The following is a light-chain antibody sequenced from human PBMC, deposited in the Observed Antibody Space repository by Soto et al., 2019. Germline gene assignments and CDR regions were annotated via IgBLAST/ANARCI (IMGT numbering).Light chain of an antibody. CDR2: WAS. CDR1: QSVLYSSNNKNY. Sequence: DIVMTQSPDSLAVSLGERATINCKSSQSVLYSSNNKNYLAWYQQKPVRPPKLLIYWASTRESGVPDRFSGSGSGTDFTLTISSLQAEDVAVYYCQQYYSTFGRTFGQGTKVESK. CDR3: QQYYSTFGRT. V-gene: IGKV4-1*01. J-gene: IGKJ1*01.